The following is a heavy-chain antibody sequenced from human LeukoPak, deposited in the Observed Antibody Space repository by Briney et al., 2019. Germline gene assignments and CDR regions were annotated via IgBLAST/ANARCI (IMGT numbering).Heavy chain of an antibody. CDR1: GGSISSVGYY. CDR3: ARYDSTSYTFDP. Sequence: PSQTLSLTCTVSGGSISSVGYYWRWIRQHPGKGLEWIGYIFYSGSTYYNPSLKSRVTISVDTSKNQFSLTLSSVTAADTAVYYCARYDSTSYTFDPRGQGTLVTVSS. D-gene: IGHD3-10*01. J-gene: IGHJ5*02. CDR2: IFYSGST. V-gene: IGHV4-31*03.